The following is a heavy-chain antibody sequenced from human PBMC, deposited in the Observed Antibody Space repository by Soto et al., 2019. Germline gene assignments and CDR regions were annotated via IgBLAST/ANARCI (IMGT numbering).Heavy chain of an antibody. CDR2: IYGDGGT. D-gene: IGHD5-12*01. Sequence: EVQLVESGGGLVQPGGSLRLSCAASGFTVSSNYMNWVRQAPGKGLEWVSVIYGDGGTYYADSVQGRFTISRHNSKNTLYLQMSSLRPEDTAVYYCARGSSGYGYDAFDIWCKGTMVTVSS. CDR1: GFTVSSNY. V-gene: IGHV3-53*04. CDR3: ARGSSGYGYDAFDI. J-gene: IGHJ3*02.